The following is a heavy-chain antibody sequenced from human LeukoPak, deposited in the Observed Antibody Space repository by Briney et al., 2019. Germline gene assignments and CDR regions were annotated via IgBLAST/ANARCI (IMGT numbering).Heavy chain of an antibody. CDR3: ARVVSSLSIAAPY. J-gene: IGHJ4*02. V-gene: IGHV7-4-1*02. CDR1: ANTFTGYH. Sequence: ASVKVSCKASANTFTGYHMHWVRQAPGQGLEWMGWINTNTGNPTYAQGFTGRFVFSLDTSVSTAYLQITSLKAEDTAVYYCARVVSSLSIAAPYWGQGTLVTVSS. D-gene: IGHD6-6*01. CDR2: INTNTGNP.